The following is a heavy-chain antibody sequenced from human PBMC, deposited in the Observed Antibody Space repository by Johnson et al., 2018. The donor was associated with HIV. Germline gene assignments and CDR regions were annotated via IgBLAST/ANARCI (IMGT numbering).Heavy chain of an antibody. V-gene: IGHV3-66*02. CDR2: IYSGGST. Sequence: VQLVESGGGLVQPGGSLRLSCAASGFTVSSNYMSWVRQAPGKGLEWVSDIYSGGSTYYADSVKGRFTISRDNAKDPLSLQLNSLRAEDTAGDYCARGSGGGWDAFVIWGQGTMVTVSS. D-gene: IGHD2-15*01. CDR1: GFTVSSNY. J-gene: IGHJ3*02. CDR3: ARGSGGGWDAFVI.